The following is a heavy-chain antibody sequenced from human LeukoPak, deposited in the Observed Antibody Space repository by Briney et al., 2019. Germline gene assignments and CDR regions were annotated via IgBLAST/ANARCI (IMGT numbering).Heavy chain of an antibody. CDR1: GFTFNSYA. CDR3: AKPQETYGLVPFDY. CDR2: VSGSGGST. V-gene: IGHV3-23*01. D-gene: IGHD3/OR15-3a*01. J-gene: IGHJ4*02. Sequence: PGGSLRLSCAASGFTFNSYAMSWVPQAPGKGLEWVSAVSGSGGSTFYADSVKGRFTISRGNSKNTLYLQMISLRAEDTAVYHCAKPQETYGLVPFDYWGQGTLVAVSS.